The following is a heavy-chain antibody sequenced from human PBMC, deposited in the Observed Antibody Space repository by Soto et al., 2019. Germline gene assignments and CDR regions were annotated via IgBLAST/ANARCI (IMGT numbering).Heavy chain of an antibody. CDR1: GFTFTRYS. J-gene: IGHJ4*02. CDR2: IDTSSGTK. Sequence: EVQLVESGGGLVQPGGSLRVSCAASGFTFTRYSMNWVRQAPGKGLEWLSYIDTSSGTKYYADSVKGRFIISRYNAKNSLFLQMNSLRDEDTAVYYCARGGVTTIFGDSWGQGTLVTVSS. CDR3: ARGGVTTIFGDS. D-gene: IGHD5-12*01. V-gene: IGHV3-48*02.